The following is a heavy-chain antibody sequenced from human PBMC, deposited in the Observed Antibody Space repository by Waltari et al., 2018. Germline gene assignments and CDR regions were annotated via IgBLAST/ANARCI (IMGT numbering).Heavy chain of an antibody. CDR1: GYSFTSYW. V-gene: IGHV5-51*01. Sequence: EVQLVQSGAEVKKPGESLKISCKGSGYSFTSYWIGWVRQMPGKGLEWMGIIYPGDSDTRYSPSFQGQVTISADKSISTAYLQWSSLKASDTAMYYCARLGSSSHVPSRPYYYYYMDVWGKGTTVTVSS. CDR2: IYPGDSDT. CDR3: ARLGSSSHVPSRPYYYYYMDV. J-gene: IGHJ6*03. D-gene: IGHD6-13*01.